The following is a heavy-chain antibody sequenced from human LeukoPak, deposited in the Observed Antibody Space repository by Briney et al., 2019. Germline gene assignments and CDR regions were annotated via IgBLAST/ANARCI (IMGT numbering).Heavy chain of an antibody. CDR3: AKAILELEAFEYYMDV. D-gene: IGHD1-7*01. V-gene: IGHV3-33*06. CDR1: GFIFSRYG. CDR2: IWDDESHT. J-gene: IGHJ6*03. Sequence: PGRSLRLSCAASGFIFSRYGMHWVRQAPGKGLECVAVIWDDESHTFYADSVNGRFTISRDNSKKTLYLQMNNVRAEDTAVYYCAKAILELEAFEYYMDVWGKGTTVTVS.